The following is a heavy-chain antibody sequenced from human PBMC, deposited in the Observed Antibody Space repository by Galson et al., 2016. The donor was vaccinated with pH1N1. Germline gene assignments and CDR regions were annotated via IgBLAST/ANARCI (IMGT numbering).Heavy chain of an antibody. V-gene: IGHV2-5*02. CDR3: AHRGYFSRGYYTGDDWFDP. CDR1: DFSLNTRGVG. CDR2: IYWDDAK. J-gene: IGHJ5*02. D-gene: IGHD3-3*01. Sequence: PALVKPTQTLTLTCTFSDFSLNTRGVGVGWIRQPPGKALEWLALIYWDDAKHYSPSLKSRLTVTKDTSKNQVVLRMTNVGPVDTATYYCAHRGYFSRGYYTGDDWFDPWGQGTLVTVSS.